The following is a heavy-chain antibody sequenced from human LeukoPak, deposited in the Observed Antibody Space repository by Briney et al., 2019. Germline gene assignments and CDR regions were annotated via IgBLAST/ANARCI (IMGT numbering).Heavy chain of an antibody. CDR1: GFIFRNHA. CDR2: VSASGGST. V-gene: IGHV3-23*01. Sequence: PGGSLRLSCAASGFIFRNHAMNWVRQAPGQGLEWVSGVSASGGSTFNTDSVKGRFSISRDNSKNTLYLEMNSLRPEDTALYYCAKSLGNQGVIDYWGQGTLLSVSS. J-gene: IGHJ4*02. D-gene: IGHD3-10*01. CDR3: AKSLGNQGVIDY.